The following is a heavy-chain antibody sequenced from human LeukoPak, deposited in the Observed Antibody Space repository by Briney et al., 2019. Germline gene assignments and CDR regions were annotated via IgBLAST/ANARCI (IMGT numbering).Heavy chain of an antibody. CDR3: AKDGQAKNYDILTGYYNRVFDY. CDR2: ISGSGGST. V-gene: IGHV3-23*01. D-gene: IGHD3-9*01. CDR1: GFTFSSYA. Sequence: PGGSLRLSCAASGFTFSSYAMSWVRQAPGKGLEWVSAISGSGGSTYYADSVKGRFTISRDNSKNTLYLQMNSLRAEDTAVYYCAKDGQAKNYDILTGYYNRVFDYWGQGTLVTVSS. J-gene: IGHJ4*02.